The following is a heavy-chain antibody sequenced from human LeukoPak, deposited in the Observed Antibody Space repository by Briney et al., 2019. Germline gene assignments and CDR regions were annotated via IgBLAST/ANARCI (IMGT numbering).Heavy chain of an antibody. CDR3: ARIGYCGSTSCRNYYYYMDV. CDR2: ISSSSSYI. J-gene: IGHJ6*03. CDR1: GFTFSSYS. V-gene: IGHV3-21*01. D-gene: IGHD2-2*01. Sequence: GGSLRLSCAASGFTFSSYSMNWVRQAPGKGLEWVSSISSSSSYIYYADSVKGRFTISRDNAKNSLYLQMNSLRAEDTAVYYCARIGYCGSTSCRNYYYYMDVWGKGTTVTVSS.